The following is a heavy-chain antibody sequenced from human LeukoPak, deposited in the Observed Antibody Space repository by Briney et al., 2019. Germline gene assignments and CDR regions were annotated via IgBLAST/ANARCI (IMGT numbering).Heavy chain of an antibody. CDR1: GDNFAGYG. D-gene: IGHD1-26*01. CDR3: ARDRGNYLLPY. J-gene: IGHJ4*02. Sequence: ASVKVSCKASGDNFAGYGIIGVRQAPGQRLEWMGWISAGNGNTRYSQKFHDRLTISRDTPASTVYMELSSLRSEDTAIYYCARDRGNYLLPYWGQGTLVTVSS. CDR2: ISAGNGNT. V-gene: IGHV1-3*01.